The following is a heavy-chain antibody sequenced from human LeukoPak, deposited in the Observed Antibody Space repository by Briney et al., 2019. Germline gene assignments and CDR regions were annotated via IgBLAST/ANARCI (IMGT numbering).Heavy chain of an antibody. Sequence: SETLSLTCAVSGGAISGYYWNWIRQPPGKGLEWIGSIYYSGSTYYNPSLKSRVTVSVDTSKNQFSLKLSSVTAADTAVYYCARTKEYNWNYRYYFDFWGQGTQVTVSS. CDR2: IYYSGST. CDR3: ARTKEYNWNYRYYFDF. D-gene: IGHD1-7*01. J-gene: IGHJ4*02. V-gene: IGHV4-59*05. CDR1: GGAISGYY.